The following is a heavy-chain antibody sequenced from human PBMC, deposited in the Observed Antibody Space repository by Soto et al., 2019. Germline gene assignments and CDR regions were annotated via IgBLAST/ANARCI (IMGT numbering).Heavy chain of an antibody. CDR2: IWYDGSNK. Sequence: GGFLRLSCAASGFTFSSYGMHWVRQAPGKGLEWVAIIWYDGSNKYYADSVKGRFTISRDNSKNTLYLQMNSLRAEDTAVYYCASEYCSGGSCYYYGMDVWGQGT. CDR1: GFTFSSYG. V-gene: IGHV3-33*01. D-gene: IGHD2-15*01. CDR3: ASEYCSGGSCYYYGMDV. J-gene: IGHJ6*02.